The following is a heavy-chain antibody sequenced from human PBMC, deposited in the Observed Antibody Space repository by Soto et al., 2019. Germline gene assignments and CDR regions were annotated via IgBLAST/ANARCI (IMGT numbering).Heavy chain of an antibody. D-gene: IGHD2-2*01. CDR3: ARPLGIGSTSCFDY. V-gene: IGHV3-30-3*01. J-gene: IGHJ4*02. Sequence: QVQLVESGGGVVQPGRSLRLSCAASGFTFSSYAMHWVRQAPGKGLEGVAVISYDGSNKYYADSVKGRFTISRDNSKNTLYLQMNSLRAEDTAVYYCARPLGIGSTSCFDYWGQGTLFTVSS. CDR2: ISYDGSNK. CDR1: GFTFSSYA.